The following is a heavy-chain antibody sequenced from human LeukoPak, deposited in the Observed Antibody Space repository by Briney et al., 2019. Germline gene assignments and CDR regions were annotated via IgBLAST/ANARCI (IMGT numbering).Heavy chain of an antibody. CDR2: IKEDGSEK. D-gene: IGHD3-22*01. Sequence: GGSLKLSCAASGFTFSSHWTSWVRKAPGKGLEWVANIKEDGSEKYYVDSVKGRFTISKDNAKNSLYLQMNSLRAKDTAVYYCVRDPQDAPMIFDFWGQGTLVIVSS. CDR1: GFTFSSHW. V-gene: IGHV3-7*01. J-gene: IGHJ4*02. CDR3: VRDPQDAPMIFDF.